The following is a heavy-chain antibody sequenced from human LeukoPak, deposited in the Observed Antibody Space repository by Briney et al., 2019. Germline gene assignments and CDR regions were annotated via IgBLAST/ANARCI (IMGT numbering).Heavy chain of an antibody. J-gene: IGHJ4*02. CDR3: ARRDAGWNYCDY. CDR1: GVSINSHY. CDR2: ISDKGTT. D-gene: IGHD6-19*01. Sequence: SETLSLTCAVSGVSINSHYWSWIRQSPGRGLEWIGHISDKGTTTYTPSLKSRVIIWADTSKNHLSLNLTSVLAADTAIYYCARRDAGWNYCDYWGQGILVTVSS. V-gene: IGHV4-59*08.